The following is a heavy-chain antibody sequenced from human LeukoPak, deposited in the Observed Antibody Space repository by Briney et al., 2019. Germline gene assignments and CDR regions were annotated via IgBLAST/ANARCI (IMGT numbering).Heavy chain of an antibody. D-gene: IGHD3-10*01. CDR1: GGSFSGYH. CDR2: INHSGST. Sequence: SETLSLTCAVYGGSFSGYHWSWTRQPPGKGLEWIGEINHSGSTNYNPSLKSRVTISVDTSKNQFSLKLSSVTAADTAVYYCARGGGSGSYYKRRPHYYYGMDVWGQGTTVTVSS. CDR3: ARGGGSGSYYKRRPHYYYGMDV. V-gene: IGHV4-34*01. J-gene: IGHJ6*02.